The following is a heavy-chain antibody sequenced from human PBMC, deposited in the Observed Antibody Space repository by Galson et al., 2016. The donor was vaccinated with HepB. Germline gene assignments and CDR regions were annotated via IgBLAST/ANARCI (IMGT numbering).Heavy chain of an antibody. Sequence: SLRLSCAASGFTFDDYGMSWVRQAPGKGLECVASINWNGDVTGYADSVKGRFTISRDNARNSLYLQINSLRAEDTALYSWAREKSGGFSYYGMDVWGRGTTVIVSS. CDR3: AREKSGGFSYYGMDV. CDR1: GFTFDDYG. V-gene: IGHV3-20*04. J-gene: IGHJ6*02. CDR2: INWNGDVT. D-gene: IGHD3-16*01.